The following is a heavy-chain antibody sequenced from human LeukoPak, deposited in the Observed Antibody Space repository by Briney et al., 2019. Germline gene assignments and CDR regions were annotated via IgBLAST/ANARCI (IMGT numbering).Heavy chain of an antibody. CDR1: GFTFCSYA. D-gene: IGHD2-15*01. V-gene: IGHV3-33*01. CDR2: KWYDGSNE. J-gene: IGHJ5*02. Sequence: TGRSLRLSCAASGFTFCSYAMHWVRQAPGKGLEWVAVKWYDGSNEYYADSVKGRFTISRDNSKNTLYLQMNCLRAEDTAVYYCAREGYSPLSWFDPWGQGTLVTVSS. CDR3: AREGYSPLSWFDP.